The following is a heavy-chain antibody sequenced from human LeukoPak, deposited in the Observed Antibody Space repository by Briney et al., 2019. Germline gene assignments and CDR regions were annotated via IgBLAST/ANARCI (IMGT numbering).Heavy chain of an antibody. Sequence: ASVNVSCKASGYTFTSYYMHWVRQAPGQGLEWMGIINPSGGSTSYAQKFQGRVTMTRDTSTSTAYMELSRLRSDDTAVYYCARDRVYCSSTSYHKDNWFDPWGQGTLVTVSS. V-gene: IGHV1-46*01. CDR3: ARDRVYCSSTSYHKDNWFDP. J-gene: IGHJ5*02. D-gene: IGHD2-2*01. CDR2: INPSGGST. CDR1: GYTFTSYY.